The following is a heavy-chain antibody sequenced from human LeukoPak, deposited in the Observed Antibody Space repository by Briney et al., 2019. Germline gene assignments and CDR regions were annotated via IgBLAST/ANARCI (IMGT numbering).Heavy chain of an antibody. Sequence: GGSLXLSXXXSXXXFSDYXMSWIRQAPGRGLGWVSYISSIVSTIYYADFVKGRFTISRDNAKNSLYLQMNSLRAEDTAVYYCARAYYDILTGYAVPFDYWGQGTLVTVSS. CDR3: ARAYYDILTGYAVPFDY. CDR1: XXXFSDYX. V-gene: IGHV3-11*01. CDR2: ISSIVSTI. D-gene: IGHD3-9*01. J-gene: IGHJ4*02.